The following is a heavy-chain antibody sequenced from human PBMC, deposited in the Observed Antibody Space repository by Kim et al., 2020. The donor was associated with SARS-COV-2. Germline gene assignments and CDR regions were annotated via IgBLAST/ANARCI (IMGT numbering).Heavy chain of an antibody. CDR2: TIPLLDSI. Sequence: SVKVSCKVSGGSFRSYGLHWERQAPGHGLEWVGRTIPLLDSIDYAQRFQGRVTITADESTATAYLEMRSLTFEDTAIYYCATTRDRDSSSYGMDVWGRGTTVTVS. J-gene: IGHJ6*02. V-gene: IGHV1-69*11. CDR3: ATTRDRDSSSYGMDV. CDR1: GGSFRSYG. D-gene: IGHD1-1*01.